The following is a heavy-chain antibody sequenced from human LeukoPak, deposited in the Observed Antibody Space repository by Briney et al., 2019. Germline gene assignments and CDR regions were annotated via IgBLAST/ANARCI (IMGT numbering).Heavy chain of an antibody. CDR3: ASPDCSSTSCYAAFDI. Sequence: SVKVSCKASGYTFTGYYMHWVRQAPGQGLEWMGRIIPILGIANYAQRFQGRVTITADKSTSTAYMELSSLRSEDTAVYYCASPDCSSTSCYAAFDIWGQGTMVTVSS. D-gene: IGHD2-2*01. CDR2: IIPILGIA. J-gene: IGHJ3*02. CDR1: GYTFTGYY. V-gene: IGHV1-69*02.